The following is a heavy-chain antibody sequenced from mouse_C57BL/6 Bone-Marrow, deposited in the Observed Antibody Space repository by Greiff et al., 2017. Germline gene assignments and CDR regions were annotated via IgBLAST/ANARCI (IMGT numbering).Heavy chain of an antibody. CDR2: IHPNSGST. CDR3: ARNYEREMDY. D-gene: IGHD1-1*01. J-gene: IGHJ4*01. CDR1: GYTFTSYW. Sequence: QVQLQQPGAELVKPGASVKLSCKASGYTFTSYWMHWVKQRPGQGLEWIGMIHPNSGSTNYNEKFKSKATLTVDKSSSTAYMQLSSLTSEDAAVYYCARNYEREMDYWGQGTSVTVSS. V-gene: IGHV1-64*01.